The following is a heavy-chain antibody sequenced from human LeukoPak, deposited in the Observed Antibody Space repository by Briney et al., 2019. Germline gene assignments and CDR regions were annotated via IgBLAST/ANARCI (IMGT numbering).Heavy chain of an antibody. J-gene: IGHJ1*01. V-gene: IGHV3-74*01. Sequence: GSLRLSCAASGFTFSSHWMHWVRQAPGKGLVWVSRINSDGSSISYADSVKGRFTISRDNAKNTLYLQMNSLRAEDTAVYYCASRYCSGGRCPGYYQHWGQGTLVTVSS. D-gene: IGHD2-15*01. CDR3: ASRYCSGGRCPGYYQH. CDR1: GFTFSSHW. CDR2: INSDGSSI.